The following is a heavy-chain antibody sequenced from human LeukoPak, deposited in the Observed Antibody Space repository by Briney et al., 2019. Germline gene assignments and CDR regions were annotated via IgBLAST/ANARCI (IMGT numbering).Heavy chain of an antibody. D-gene: IGHD6-13*01. CDR3: ARSYSSKTYYMDV. Sequence: PSETLSLTCTVSGGSISSYSYYWGWIRQPPGKGLEWIGSIYYTGNTYYNPSLKSRVTISVDTSKNQFSLKLSSMTAADTALYYCARSYSSKTYYMDVWGKGTTVTVSS. J-gene: IGHJ6*03. CDR2: IYYTGNT. V-gene: IGHV4-39*07. CDR1: GGSISSYSYY.